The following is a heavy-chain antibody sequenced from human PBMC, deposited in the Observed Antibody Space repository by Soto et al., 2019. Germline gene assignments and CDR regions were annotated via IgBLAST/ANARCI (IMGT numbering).Heavy chain of an antibody. D-gene: IGHD3-10*01. V-gene: IGHV4-59*08. Sequence: QVQLQESGPGLVKPSETMSLSCTVSGGSISSYYWSWFRQSPGKRMEWIGYVHHSWGSSYNPSLQNRVAISQATSKSQFSLKVTSVTATDTAVYYCARQGFGPLHGLVDVWGQGTTVTVSS. CDR3: ARQGFGPLHGLVDV. CDR2: VHHSWGS. J-gene: IGHJ6*02. CDR1: GGSISSYY.